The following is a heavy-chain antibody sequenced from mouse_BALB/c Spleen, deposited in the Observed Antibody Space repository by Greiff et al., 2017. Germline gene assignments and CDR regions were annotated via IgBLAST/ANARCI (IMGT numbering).Heavy chain of an antibody. V-gene: IGHV1-87*01. D-gene: IGHD2-3*01. CDR1: GYTFTSYW. CDR3: ARSYGGYPYYYAMDY. J-gene: IGHJ4*01. Sequence: VQLQESGAELARPGASVKLSCKASGYTFTSYWMQWVKQRPGQGLEWIGAIYPGDGDTRYTQKFKGKATLTADKSSSTAYMQLSSLASEDSAVYYCARSYGGYPYYYAMDYWGQGTSVTVSA. CDR2: IYPGDGDT.